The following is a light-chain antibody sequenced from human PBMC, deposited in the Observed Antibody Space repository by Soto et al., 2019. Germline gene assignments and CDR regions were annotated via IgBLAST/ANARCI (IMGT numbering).Light chain of an antibody. J-gene: IGKJ1*01. V-gene: IGKV3-20*01. CDR1: QSVSNDF. CDR3: QQYGSSPPRT. CDR2: GAS. Sequence: LVLTQSPGTLSLSPGETATLSCRASQSVSNDFLAWYQQKPGQAPRLLIYGASTRATDVPDRFSGSGSGADFTLSISRLEPEDFAVYYCQQYGSSPPRTFGQGTKVDI.